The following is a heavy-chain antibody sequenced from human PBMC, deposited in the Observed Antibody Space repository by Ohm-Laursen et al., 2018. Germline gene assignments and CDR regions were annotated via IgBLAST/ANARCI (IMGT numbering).Heavy chain of an antibody. Sequence: SLRLSCSASGFTFSSYGMHWVRQAPGKGLERVAVIWYDGSNKYYADSVKGRFTISRDNAQNSLYLHMSSLRAEDTAIYYCARDDGAYARRSGMDVWGQGTTVTVSS. J-gene: IGHJ6*02. V-gene: IGHV3-33*01. CDR1: GFTFSSYG. CDR3: ARDDGAYARRSGMDV. D-gene: IGHD2-8*01. CDR2: IWYDGSNK.